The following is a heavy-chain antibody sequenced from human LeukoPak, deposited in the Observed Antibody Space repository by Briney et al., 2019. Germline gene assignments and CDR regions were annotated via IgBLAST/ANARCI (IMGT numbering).Heavy chain of an antibody. CDR1: GFTFSSYE. D-gene: IGHD3-16*02. CDR2: ISSSGSTI. V-gene: IGHV3-48*03. Sequence: GGSLRLSCAASGFTFSSYEMNWVRQAPGKGLEWVSYISSSGSTIYYADSVKGRFTISRDNAKNSLYLQMNSLIAEDTAVYYCARVGLRYDYVWGSYPTTGFQHWGQGTLVTVSS. J-gene: IGHJ1*01. CDR3: ARVGLRYDYVWGSYPTTGFQH.